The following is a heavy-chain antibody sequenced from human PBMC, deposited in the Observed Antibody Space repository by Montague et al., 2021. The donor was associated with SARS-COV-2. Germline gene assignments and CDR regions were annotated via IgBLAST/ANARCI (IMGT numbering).Heavy chain of an antibody. Sequence: SETRSLTCAVYGGSFSGYYWSWIRQPPGKGLEWIGEINHSGSTNYNPSLKSRVTISVDTSKNQFSLKLSSVTAADTAVYYWASLTLGYCSSTSCYSDWFDPWGQGTLVTVSS. CDR2: INHSGST. V-gene: IGHV4-34*01. D-gene: IGHD2-2*02. CDR3: ASLTLGYCSSTSCYSDWFDP. CDR1: GGSFSGYY. J-gene: IGHJ5*02.